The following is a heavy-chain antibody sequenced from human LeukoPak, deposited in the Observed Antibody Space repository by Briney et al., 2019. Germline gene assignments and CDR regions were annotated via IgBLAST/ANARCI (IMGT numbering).Heavy chain of an antibody. D-gene: IGHD5-18*01. CDR2: INPNSGGT. V-gene: IGHV1-2*02. CDR3: ARDQEQKRRYLDTAMVN. J-gene: IGHJ4*02. CDR1: GYTFTGYY. Sequence: ASVKVSCKASGYTFTGYYMHWVRQAPGQGLEWMGWINPNSGGTNYAQKFQGRVTMTRDTSISTAYMELSRLRSDDTAVYYCARDQEQKRRYLDTAMVNCGQGTLVTVSS.